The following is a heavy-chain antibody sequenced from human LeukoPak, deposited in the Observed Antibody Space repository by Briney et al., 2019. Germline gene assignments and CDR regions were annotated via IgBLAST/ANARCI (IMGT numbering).Heavy chain of an antibody. Sequence: SETLSLTCTVSSGSISSGDYYWGWIRQPPGKGLEYIGYISHIGDTYYNPSLKSRVSISADTSKKQFSLNLSSVTAADMAVYYCARSEYDWYFDLWGRGTLVTVSA. J-gene: IGHJ2*01. V-gene: IGHV4-30-4*08. CDR2: ISHIGDT. D-gene: IGHD2-2*01. CDR1: SGSISSGDYY. CDR3: ARSEYDWYFDL.